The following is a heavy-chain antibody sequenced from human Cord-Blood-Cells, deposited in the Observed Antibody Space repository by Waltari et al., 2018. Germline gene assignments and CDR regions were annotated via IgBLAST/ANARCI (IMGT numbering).Heavy chain of an antibody. J-gene: IGHJ4*02. Sequence: QVQLQQWGAGLLKPSETLSLTCAVYGGSFSGYYWSWIRQPPGKGLEWIGEINHSGSTNYNPSRKSRVTISVDTSKNQFSLKLSSVTAADTAVYYCARARSGSYYNYWGQGTLVTVSS. CDR1: GGSFSGYY. V-gene: IGHV4-34*01. D-gene: IGHD3-10*01. CDR2: INHSGST. CDR3: ARARSGSYYNY.